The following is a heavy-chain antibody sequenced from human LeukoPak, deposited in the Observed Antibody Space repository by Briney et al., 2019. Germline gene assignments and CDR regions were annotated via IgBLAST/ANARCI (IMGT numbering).Heavy chain of an antibody. D-gene: IGHD3-22*01. CDR3: ARVGGDDSTGHYSVDY. CDR1: GYSFSNYD. Sequence: ASVKVSCKASGYSFSNYDINWVRKATGHGLEWMGWMKPSTGDTGYAQKFQGRVSMTRNASTSTAYMELSSLTSEDTAVYYCARVGGDDSTGHYSVDYWGQGTLVTVSS. V-gene: IGHV1-8*01. J-gene: IGHJ4*02. CDR2: MKPSTGDT.